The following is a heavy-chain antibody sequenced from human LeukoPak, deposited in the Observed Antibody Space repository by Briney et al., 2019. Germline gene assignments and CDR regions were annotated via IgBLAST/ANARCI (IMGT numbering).Heavy chain of an antibody. CDR2: IYYSGST. D-gene: IGHD2-15*01. Sequence: PSETLSLTCTVSGGSNSSSSYYWGWIRQPPGKGLEWIGSIYYSGSTYYNPSLKSRVTISVDTSKNQFSLKLSSVTAADTAVYYCASVPLGYCSGGSCYAYYYYYYMDVWGKGTTVTVSS. J-gene: IGHJ6*03. V-gene: IGHV4-39*01. CDR3: ASVPLGYCSGGSCYAYYYYYYMDV. CDR1: GGSNSSSSYY.